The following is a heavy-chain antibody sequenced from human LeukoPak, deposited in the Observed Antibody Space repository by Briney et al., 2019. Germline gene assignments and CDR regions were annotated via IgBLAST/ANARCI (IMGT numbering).Heavy chain of an antibody. V-gene: IGHV3-48*01. D-gene: IGHD3-22*01. CDR3: AREIGKAAIDAFDI. Sequence: PGGSLRLSCAASGFTFSTYTMNWVRQPPGKGLEWVSNIGTSSSTIYYADSVKGRFTISRDNAKNSLYLQMNSLRADDTAVYYCAREIGKAAIDAFDIWGQGTMVTVSS. J-gene: IGHJ3*02. CDR2: IGTSSSTI. CDR1: GFTFSTYT.